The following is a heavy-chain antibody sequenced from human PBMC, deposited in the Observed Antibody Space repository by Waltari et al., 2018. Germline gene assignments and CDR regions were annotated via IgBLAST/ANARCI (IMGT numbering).Heavy chain of an antibody. J-gene: IGHJ4*02. CDR3: TRGEINYSRFDY. Sequence: EVQLVESGGDLVQPGGSLRLSCAASGFTFSNSWMHWVRQAPGKGLALVLLMNVDGSSTVYANSVAGRFTISRDNAKNTVYLEMSGLRAEDTAVYYCTRGEINYSRFDYWGQGSLVTVSS. CDR1: GFTFSNSW. CDR2: MNVDGSST. D-gene: IGHD4-4*01. V-gene: IGHV3-74*01.